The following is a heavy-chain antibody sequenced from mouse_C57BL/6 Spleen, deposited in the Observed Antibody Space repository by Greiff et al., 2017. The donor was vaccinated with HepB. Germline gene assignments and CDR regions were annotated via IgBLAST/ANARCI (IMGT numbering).Heavy chain of an antibody. D-gene: IGHD1-1*01. V-gene: IGHV1-55*01. CDR1: GYTFTSYW. CDR3: ARDYYCRTWFAY. CDR2: IYPGSGST. Sequence: QVQLQQPGAELVKPGASVKMSCKASGYTFTSYWITWVKQRPGQGLEWIGDIYPGSGSTNYNEKFKGKATLTVDTSSSTAYMQLSSLTSEDSAVYYCARDYYCRTWFAYWGQGTLVTVSA. J-gene: IGHJ3*01.